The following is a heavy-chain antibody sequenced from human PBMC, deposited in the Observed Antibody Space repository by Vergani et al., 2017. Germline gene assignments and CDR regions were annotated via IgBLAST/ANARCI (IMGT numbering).Heavy chain of an antibody. CDR1: GFTFSNAC. J-gene: IGHJ4*02. D-gene: IGHD3-22*01. CDR3: TSPYYYDSSGYYYRTDY. V-gene: IGHV3-15*01. CDR2: IKSNTDGGTT. Sequence: ELQLVESGGGLVKPGGSLRLSCAASGFTFSNACMSWVRQAPGKGLEWVGRIKSNTDGGTTDYAAPVKGRFTISRDDTKNTLYLQMNSLKTEDTAVYYCTSPYYYDSSGYYYRTDYWGQGTLVTVSS.